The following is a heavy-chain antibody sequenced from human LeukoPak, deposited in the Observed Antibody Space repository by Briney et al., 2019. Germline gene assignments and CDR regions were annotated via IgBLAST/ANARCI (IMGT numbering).Heavy chain of an antibody. CDR3: ARGLFDP. CDR1: GGSFSGYY. V-gene: IGHV4-34*01. CDR2: INHSGST. Sequence: ETLSLTCAVYGGSFSGYYWSWIRQPPGKGLEWIGEINHSGSTNYKPSLKSRVNISVDTSKNQLSLKLSSVTAADTAVYYCARGLFDPWGQGTLVTVSS. J-gene: IGHJ5*02.